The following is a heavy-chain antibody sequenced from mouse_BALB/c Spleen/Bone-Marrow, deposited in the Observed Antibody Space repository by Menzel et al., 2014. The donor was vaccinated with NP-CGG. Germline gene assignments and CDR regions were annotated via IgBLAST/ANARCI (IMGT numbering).Heavy chain of an antibody. D-gene: IGHD1-1*01. V-gene: IGHV5-12*02. Sequence: DVKLVESGGGLVQPGGSLKLSCATSGFTFSDYYMYWVRQTPEKRLEWVAYISNGGGSTYYPDTVKGRFTISRDNAKNTLYLQMSRLKSEDTAMYYCARRRSLYYATDYWGQGTSVTVSS. J-gene: IGHJ4*01. CDR1: GFTFSDYY. CDR2: ISNGGGST. CDR3: ARRRSLYYATDY.